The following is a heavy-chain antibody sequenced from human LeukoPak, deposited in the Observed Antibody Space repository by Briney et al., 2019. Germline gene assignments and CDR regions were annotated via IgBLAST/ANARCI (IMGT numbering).Heavy chain of an antibody. V-gene: IGHV3-48*01. CDR1: GFTFSSYS. CDR2: ISSFGGTI. J-gene: IGHJ4*02. D-gene: IGHD3-10*01. CDR3: AKDDAWLRFGE. Sequence: GGSLRLSCVASGFTFSSYSMNWVRQAPGKGLEWISYISSFGGTIYYADSVKGRFTISRDNSKNTLYLEVISLTAEDTAVYYCAKDDAWLRFGEWSQGTLVTVSS.